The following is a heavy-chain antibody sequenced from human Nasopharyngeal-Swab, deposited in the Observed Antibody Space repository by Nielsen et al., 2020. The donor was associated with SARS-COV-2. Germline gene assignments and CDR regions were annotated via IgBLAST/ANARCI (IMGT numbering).Heavy chain of an antibody. CDR1: GLSFRTYG. CDR3: ARDRTTSLGDYYMYV. CDR2: ISGYKGNT. D-gene: IGHD4-11*01. V-gene: IGHV1-18*01. J-gene: IGHJ6*03. Sequence: ASVKVSCKASGLSFRTYGFSWVRQAPAQGLEWMGWISGYKGNTNYAGKFQGRVTLTTDTSTSTVYMELRSLRSDVSAVYYCARDRTTSLGDYYMYVWGKGTTVTVSS.